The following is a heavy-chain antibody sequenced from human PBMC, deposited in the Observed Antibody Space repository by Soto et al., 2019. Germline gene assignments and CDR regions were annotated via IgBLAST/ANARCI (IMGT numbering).Heavy chain of an antibody. J-gene: IGHJ4*02. D-gene: IGHD2-2*02. Sequence: QVQLVESGGGVVQPGRSLRLSCAASGFTFSSYAMHWVRQAPSKGLEWVAVISYDGSNKYYADSVKGRFTISRDNSKNTLYLQMNSLRAEDTAVYYCAREGLVPAATPWFDYWGQGTLVTVSS. CDR1: GFTFSSYA. CDR3: AREGLVPAATPWFDY. V-gene: IGHV3-30-3*01. CDR2: ISYDGSNK.